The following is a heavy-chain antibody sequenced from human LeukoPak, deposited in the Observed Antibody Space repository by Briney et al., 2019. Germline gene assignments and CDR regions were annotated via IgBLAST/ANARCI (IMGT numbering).Heavy chain of an antibody. CDR3: ASHSSSWLPRGALDI. D-gene: IGHD6-13*01. J-gene: IGHJ3*02. Sequence: GGSLRLSCAASGFTFGSYSMNWVRQAPGKGLEWVSSISSGGSYIFYADSVKGRFTISRDNSKNTLYLQMNSLRAEDTAVYYCASHSSSWLPRGALDIWGQGTVVTVS. CDR2: ISSGGSYI. V-gene: IGHV3-21*01. CDR1: GFTFGSYS.